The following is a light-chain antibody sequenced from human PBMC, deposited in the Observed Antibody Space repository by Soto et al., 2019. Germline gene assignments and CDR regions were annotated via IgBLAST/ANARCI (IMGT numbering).Light chain of an antibody. Sequence: IQLTQSPSSLSASVGDRVPFTCRARQGISSNFGWYQQKPGKAPKLLIYSASSLQSGVTSRFSGSGSGTDFTLTISSLQPEDSASYYCQQLNSYGYTFGQGTKLEIK. J-gene: IGKJ2*01. CDR1: QGISSN. CDR3: QQLNSYGYT. CDR2: SAS. V-gene: IGKV1-9*01.